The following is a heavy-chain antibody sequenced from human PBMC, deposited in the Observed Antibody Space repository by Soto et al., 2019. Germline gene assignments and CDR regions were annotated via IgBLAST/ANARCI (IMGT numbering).Heavy chain of an antibody. CDR2: ISYDGSNK. D-gene: IGHD5-18*01. CDR1: GFTFSSYG. CDR3: ARDSYGYDY. V-gene: IGHV3-30*03. Sequence: GGSLRLSCAASGFTFSSYGMHWVRQAPGKGLEWVAVISYDGSNKYYADSVKGRFTISRDNSKNTLYLQMNSLRAEDTAVYYCARDSYGYDYWGQGTLVTVSS. J-gene: IGHJ4*02.